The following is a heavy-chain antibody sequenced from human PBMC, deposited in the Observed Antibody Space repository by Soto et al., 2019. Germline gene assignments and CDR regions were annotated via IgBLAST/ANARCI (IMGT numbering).Heavy chain of an antibody. CDR1: GYTFTSYY. CDR3: ATGEADYYGSGSRYYMDV. J-gene: IGHJ6*03. CDR2: INPSGGST. D-gene: IGHD3-10*01. V-gene: IGHV1-46*03. Sequence: EASVKVSCKASGYTFTSYYMHWVRQAPGQGLEWMGIINPSGGSTSYAQKFQGRVTMTRDTSTSTVYMELSSLRSEDTAVYYCATGEADYYGSGSRYYMDVWGKGTTVTVSS.